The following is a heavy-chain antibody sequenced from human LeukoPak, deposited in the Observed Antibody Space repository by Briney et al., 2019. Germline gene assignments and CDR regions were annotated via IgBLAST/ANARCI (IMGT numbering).Heavy chain of an antibody. D-gene: IGHD3-22*01. CDR2: IRSKPYGGTT. Sequence: PGGSLRLSCTTSGFTFGDYTMSWFRQAPGKGLDWVGFIRSKPYGGTTEYAASVKGRFTISRDDSKSIAYLQMNSLKTEDTAVYYCTRHWTDYDSSAYYANWGLGTLVTVSS. J-gene: IGHJ4*02. CDR1: GFTFGDYT. CDR3: TRHWTDYDSSAYYAN. V-gene: IGHV3-49*03.